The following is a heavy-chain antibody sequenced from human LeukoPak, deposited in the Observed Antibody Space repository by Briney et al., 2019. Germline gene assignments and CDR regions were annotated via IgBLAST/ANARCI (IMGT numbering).Heavy chain of an antibody. Sequence: GGSLGLSCAASGFTFSSYAMHWVRQAPGKGLEYVSAISSNGGSTYYANSVKGRFTISRDNSKNTLYLQMGSLRAEDMAVYYCARTSLDVWGQGTTVTVSS. CDR3: ARTSLDV. V-gene: IGHV3-64*01. CDR1: GFTFSSYA. CDR2: ISSNGGST. J-gene: IGHJ6*02.